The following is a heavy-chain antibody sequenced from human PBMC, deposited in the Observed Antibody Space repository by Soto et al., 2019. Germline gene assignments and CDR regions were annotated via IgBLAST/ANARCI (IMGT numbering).Heavy chain of an antibody. CDR2: ISYDGSNK. CDR1: GFTFSSYG. CDR3: AKGSTAMDY. Sequence: QVQLVESGGGVVQPGRSLRLSCAASGFTFSSYGMHWVRQAPGKGLEWVAVISYDGSNKYYADSVKGRFTISRDNSKNTLYLQMNSLRAEDTAVYYCAKGSTAMDYWGHGTLVTVSS. D-gene: IGHD5-18*01. J-gene: IGHJ4*01. V-gene: IGHV3-30*18.